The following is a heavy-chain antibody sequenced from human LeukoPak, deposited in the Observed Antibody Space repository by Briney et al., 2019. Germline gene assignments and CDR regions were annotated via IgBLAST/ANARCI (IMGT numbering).Heavy chain of an antibody. Sequence: GGSLTLSCVASGLTFSNSAMHWVRQAPGKGLEWVAIMSFDGSHERYGDSVKGRFTLSRDNSKNALYLQINSLRTEDTAVYYCARGGKCSDGKCYLIDYWGQGTLVTVSS. D-gene: IGHD2-15*01. V-gene: IGHV3-30*04. CDR3: ARGGKCSDGKCYLIDY. CDR1: GLTFSNSA. J-gene: IGHJ4*02. CDR2: MSFDGSHE.